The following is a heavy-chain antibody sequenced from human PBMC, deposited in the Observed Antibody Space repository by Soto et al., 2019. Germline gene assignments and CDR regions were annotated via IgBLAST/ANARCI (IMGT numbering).Heavy chain of an antibody. D-gene: IGHD2-15*01. Sequence: GGSLRLSCAASGFIFNSYSMNWVRQAPGKGPEWISYISNGGSTIYYADSVKGRFTISRDNAKNSLYLQMNSLTAEDTAVYYCARSGIFSKVYYWGQGTLVTVSS. J-gene: IGHJ4*02. CDR2: ISNGGSTI. CDR3: ARSGIFSKVYY. CDR1: GFIFNSYS. V-gene: IGHV3-48*01.